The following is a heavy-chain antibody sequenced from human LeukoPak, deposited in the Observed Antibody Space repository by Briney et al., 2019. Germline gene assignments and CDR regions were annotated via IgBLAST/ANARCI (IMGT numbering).Heavy chain of an antibody. CDR3: ARDWDSRNDYFDP. CDR1: GYTFTSYG. J-gene: IGHJ4*02. Sequence: ASVKVSCKASGYTFTSYGISWVRQAPGQGLEWMGWTGAHNDDTNYAETLQGRLTMTTDISTSTAYMELTSLRSDDTAVYYCARDWDSRNDYFDPWGQGTLVIVSS. V-gene: IGHV1-18*01. D-gene: IGHD1-1*01. CDR2: TGAHNDDT.